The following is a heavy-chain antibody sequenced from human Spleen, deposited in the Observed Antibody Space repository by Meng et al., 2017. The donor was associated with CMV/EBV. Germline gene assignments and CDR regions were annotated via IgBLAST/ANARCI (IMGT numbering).Heavy chain of an antibody. CDR3: ARSYSSSSLFDY. J-gene: IGHJ4*02. Sequence: ASVKVSCKTSGYTFTAYYMHWVRQAPGQGLEWMGWINPNSGGTNYAQKFQGRVTMTRDTSISTAYMELSRLRSDDTAVYYCARSYSSSSLFDYWGQGTLVTVSS. D-gene: IGHD6-6*01. CDR1: GYTFTAYY. V-gene: IGHV1-2*02. CDR2: INPNSGGT.